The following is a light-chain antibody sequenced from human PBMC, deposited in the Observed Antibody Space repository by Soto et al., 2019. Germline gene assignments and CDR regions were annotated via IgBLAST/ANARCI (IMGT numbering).Light chain of an antibody. Sequence: QSALTQPASVSGSPAQSITISCTGTSSDVGGYNYVSWYQQHPGKAPKLLIFEVNNRPSGVSNRFSGSKSGNTASLTISGLQAEDEAHYYCSSYTGSSTLAVFCGGTQLTVL. CDR1: SSDVGGYNY. CDR2: EVN. V-gene: IGLV2-14*01. CDR3: SSYTGSSTLAV. J-gene: IGLJ2*01.